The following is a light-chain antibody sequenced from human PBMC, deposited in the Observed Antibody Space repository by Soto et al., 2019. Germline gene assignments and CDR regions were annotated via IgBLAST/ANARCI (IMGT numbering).Light chain of an antibody. V-gene: IGLV1-44*01. CDR2: SNN. J-gene: IGLJ3*02. CDR3: AAWDDSLNGWV. Sequence: QAVVTQPPSASGTPGQRVTISCSGSSSNIGSNTVNWYQQLPGTAPKLLIYSNNQRPSGVPDRFSGSKSGTSASLAISGLQSEDEADYYCAAWDDSLNGWVFGGGPRSPS. CDR1: SSNIGSNT.